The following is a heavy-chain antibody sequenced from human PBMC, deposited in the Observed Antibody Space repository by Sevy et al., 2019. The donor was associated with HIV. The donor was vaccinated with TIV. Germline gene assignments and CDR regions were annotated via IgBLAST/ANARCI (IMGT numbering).Heavy chain of an antibody. Sequence: GGSLRLSCAASGFTFSNSWMSWVHQAPGKGLEWVGRIKSKTDGGTTDYAAPVKGRFTISRDDSKNTLYLQMNSLKTEDTAVYYCTTARSVVVTAIHPYWGQGTLVTVSS. CDR3: TTARSVVVTAIHPY. CDR2: IKSKTDGGTT. D-gene: IGHD2-21*02. V-gene: IGHV3-15*01. CDR1: GFTFSNSW. J-gene: IGHJ4*02.